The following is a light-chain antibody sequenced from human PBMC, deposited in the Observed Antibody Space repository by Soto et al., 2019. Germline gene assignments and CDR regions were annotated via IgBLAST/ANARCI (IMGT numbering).Light chain of an antibody. Sequence: DIPMTQSPSTLSASVGASVTIPCRASQSISSWLAWYQQKPGHAPKLLIYKASSVDTGFPSRFSGSGSGTEFTLTISSLKPEDLATYYCQQCNSWSRTFGQGTKVEI. CDR3: QQCNSWSRT. V-gene: IGKV1-5*03. CDR2: KAS. CDR1: QSISSW. J-gene: IGKJ1*01.